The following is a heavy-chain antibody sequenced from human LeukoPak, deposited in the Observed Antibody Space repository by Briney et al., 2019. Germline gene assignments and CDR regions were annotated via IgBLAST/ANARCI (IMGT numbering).Heavy chain of an antibody. J-gene: IGHJ4*02. D-gene: IGHD4-17*01. CDR1: GFTFSSYI. CDR2: ISSSSSYI. Sequence: PGGSLRLSCAASGFTFSSYIMNWVRQAPGKGLEWVSSISSSSSYIYYADSVKGRFTISRDNAKNSLYLQMNSLRAEDTAVYYCAKHSMDYGDYVGEDYWGQGTLVTVSS. CDR3: AKHSMDYGDYVGEDY. V-gene: IGHV3-21*01.